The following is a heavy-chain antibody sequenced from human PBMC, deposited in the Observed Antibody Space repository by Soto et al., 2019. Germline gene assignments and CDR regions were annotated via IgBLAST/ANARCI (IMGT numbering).Heavy chain of an antibody. CDR3: ARDLCSSTSCYVGNAFDI. V-gene: IGHV1-18*01. CDR1: GYTFTSYG. J-gene: IGHJ3*02. CDR2: ISAYNGNT. D-gene: IGHD2-2*01. Sequence: ASVKVSCKASGYTFTSYGISWVRQAPGQGLERMGWISAYNGNTNYAQKLQGRVTMTTDTSTSTAYMELRSLRSDDTAVYYFARDLCSSTSCYVGNAFDIWGQGTMVTVSS.